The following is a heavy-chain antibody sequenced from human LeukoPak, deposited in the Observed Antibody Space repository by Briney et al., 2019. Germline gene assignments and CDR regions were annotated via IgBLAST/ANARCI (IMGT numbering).Heavy chain of an antibody. D-gene: IGHD2-21*02. Sequence: SQTLSLTCAVYGGSFSGYYWSWIRQPPGKGLEWIGEINHSGSTNYNPSLKSRVTISVDTSKNQLSMKLSSVTAAEAAVYYCARQVTLYYYYYYGMDVWGQGTTVTVSS. CDR3: ARQVTLYYYYYYGMDV. CDR2: INHSGST. V-gene: IGHV4-34*01. J-gene: IGHJ6*02. CDR1: GGSFSGYY.